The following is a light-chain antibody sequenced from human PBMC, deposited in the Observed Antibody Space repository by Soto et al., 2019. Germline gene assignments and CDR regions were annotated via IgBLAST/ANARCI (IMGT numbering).Light chain of an antibody. CDR3: QQRSNWPLLT. CDR2: DAS. V-gene: IGKV3-11*01. J-gene: IGKJ4*01. CDR1: QSVSSY. Sequence: EIVLTQSPATLSLSPGERATLSCRASQSVSSYLAWYQQKPGQAPRLLIYDASNRATGIPARFSGSGSGTXXXXTISSLAPEDFAVYYCQQRSNWPLLTFGGGTKVEIK.